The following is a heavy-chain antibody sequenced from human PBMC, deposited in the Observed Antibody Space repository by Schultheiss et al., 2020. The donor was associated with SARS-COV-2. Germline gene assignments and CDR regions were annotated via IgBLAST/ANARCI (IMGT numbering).Heavy chain of an antibody. V-gene: IGHV1-18*04. Sequence: ASVKVSCKASGYTLSTYGITWVRQAPGQGLEWMGGIIPIFGTANYAQKLQGRVTMTTDTSTSTAYMELRSLRSDDTAVYYCARRQIVVVPAAMLDYYYYMDVWGKGTTVTVSS. D-gene: IGHD2-2*01. CDR3: ARRQIVVVPAAMLDYYYYMDV. J-gene: IGHJ6*03. CDR2: IIPIFGTA. CDR1: GYTLSTYG.